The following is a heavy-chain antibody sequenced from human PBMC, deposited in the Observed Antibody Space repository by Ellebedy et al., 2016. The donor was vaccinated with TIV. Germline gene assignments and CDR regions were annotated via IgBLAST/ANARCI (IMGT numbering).Heavy chain of an antibody. J-gene: IGHJ3*02. CDR2: IRLDGGDK. D-gene: IGHD4-17*01. CDR1: GFSFRSYW. CDR3: ATDGSYGDYLSPTHAFVI. Sequence: GESLKISCGASGFSFRSYWMTWVRQAPGKGLEWVANIRLDGGDKYYVDSVKGRFTVSRDNAKNSLYLQMTSLRADDTAVYYCATDGSYGDYLSPTHAFVIWGQGTMVTVSS. V-gene: IGHV3-7*01.